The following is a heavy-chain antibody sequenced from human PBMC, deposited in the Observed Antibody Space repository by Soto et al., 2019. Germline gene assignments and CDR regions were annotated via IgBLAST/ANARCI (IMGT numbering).Heavy chain of an antibody. CDR3: STLRSYAASFHI. CDR1: GGSISSSY. J-gene: IGHJ3*02. Sequence: NPSETLSLTCTVSGGSISSSYWSWIRQPPGKGLEWIGYIHYTGSPNYNPSLKSRVTISVDTSKNQFSLSLTSVTAADTAVYYCSTLRSYAASFHIWGQGTLVTVS. V-gene: IGHV4-59*01. CDR2: IHYTGSP. D-gene: IGHD1-26*01.